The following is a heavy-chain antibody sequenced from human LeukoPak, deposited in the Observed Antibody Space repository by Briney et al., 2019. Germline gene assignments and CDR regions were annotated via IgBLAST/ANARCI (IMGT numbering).Heavy chain of an antibody. Sequence: SGTLSLTCTVSGGSISSNYWSWTRQPPGKGLEWIGYIYYSGSTNYIPSLKSRVTISVDTSKNQFSLKLSSVTAADTAVYYCARLRHTAMVNYWFDPWGQGTLVTVSS. D-gene: IGHD5-18*01. CDR3: ARLRHTAMVNYWFDP. V-gene: IGHV4-59*01. J-gene: IGHJ5*02. CDR2: IYYSGST. CDR1: GGSISSNY.